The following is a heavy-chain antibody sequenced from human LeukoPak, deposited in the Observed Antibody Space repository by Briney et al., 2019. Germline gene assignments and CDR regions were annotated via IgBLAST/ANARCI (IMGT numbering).Heavy chain of an antibody. CDR3: AKPISGGLAVTADWFHP. D-gene: IGHD6-19*01. J-gene: IGHJ5*01. CDR2: INANSGTR. CDR1: GFAFRNYS. V-gene: IGHV3-23*01. Sequence: GGSLRLSCAASGFAFRNYSMSWLRQAPGKGLERVSTINANSGTRSYAASVRGRFTISRDNSKNTLYLQLNTLRADDTAVYYCAKPISGGLAVTADWFHPWGQGTLVVVSS.